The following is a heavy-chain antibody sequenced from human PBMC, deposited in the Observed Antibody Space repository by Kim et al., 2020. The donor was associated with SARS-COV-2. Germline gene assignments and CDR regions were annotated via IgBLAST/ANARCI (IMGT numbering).Heavy chain of an antibody. CDR3: ARGQHGSSSWHIDY. Sequence: SETLSLTCAVYGGSFSGYYWSWIRQPPGKGLEWIGEINHSGSTNYNPSLKSRVTISVDTSKNQFSLKLSSVTAADTAVYYCARGQHGSSSWHIDYWGQGTLVTVSS. CDR1: GGSFSGYY. D-gene: IGHD6-13*01. V-gene: IGHV4-34*01. J-gene: IGHJ4*02. CDR2: INHSGST.